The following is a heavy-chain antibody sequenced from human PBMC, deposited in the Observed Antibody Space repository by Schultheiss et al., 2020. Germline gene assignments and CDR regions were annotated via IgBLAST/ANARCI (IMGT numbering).Heavy chain of an antibody. CDR1: GGSISSGGYY. Sequence: TLSLTCTVSGGSISSGGYYWSWIRQHPGKALEWLALIDWDDDKYYSTSLKTRLTISKDTSKNQVVLTMTNMDPVDTATYYCARIRLRGGYHNWFDPWGQGTLVTVSS. D-gene: IGHD3-16*01. CDR2: IDWDDDK. J-gene: IGHJ5*02. CDR3: ARIRLRGGYHNWFDP. V-gene: IGHV2-70*01.